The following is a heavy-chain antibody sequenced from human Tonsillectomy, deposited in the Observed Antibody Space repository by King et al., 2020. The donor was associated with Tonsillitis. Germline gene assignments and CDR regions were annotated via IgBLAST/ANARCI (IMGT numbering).Heavy chain of an antibody. Sequence: WVQPGGSLRLSCAASGFTFSNYAMSWVRQAPGKGLEWVSTISGSGSNTYYADSVKGRFTISRDNSKNTQYLQMNSLRAEDTAVYYCAKGGEAVAVWFDPWGQGTLVTVSS. CDR3: AKGGEAVAVWFDP. D-gene: IGHD6-19*01. CDR1: GFTFSNYA. J-gene: IGHJ5*02. CDR2: ISGSGSNT. V-gene: IGHV3-23*01.